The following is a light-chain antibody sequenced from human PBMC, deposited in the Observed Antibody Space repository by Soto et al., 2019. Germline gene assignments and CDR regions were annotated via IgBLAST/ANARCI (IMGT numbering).Light chain of an antibody. V-gene: IGKV1-5*01. Sequence: QVAQSASTLSSSVGDRVTITCLASKRISSWLAWYQQKPGKAPKLLIYDAASLESGVPSRFSGSGSGTEFTLTISSLQPDDFATYYCQQYNSYPWTFGQGTKA. CDR2: DAA. CDR1: KRISSW. CDR3: QQYNSYPWT. J-gene: IGKJ1*01.